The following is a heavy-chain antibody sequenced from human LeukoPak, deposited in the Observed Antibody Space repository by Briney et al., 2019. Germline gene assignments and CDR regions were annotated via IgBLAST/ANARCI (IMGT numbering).Heavy chain of an antibody. CDR3: NTDVFSYEYDSSGNSSDY. J-gene: IGHJ4*02. CDR1: GFTFRNAW. CDR2: TKSKIDGGTT. V-gene: IGHV3-15*01. Sequence: GGPLRLSCAASGFTFRNAWMSWGRQAPGKGLEWVGRTKSKIDGGTTDFAAPVKCRLTIARDDSNNTLYLQMNHLKTEDAAVYYCNTDVFSYEYDSSGNSSDYWGQGTLVTVSS. D-gene: IGHD3-22*01.